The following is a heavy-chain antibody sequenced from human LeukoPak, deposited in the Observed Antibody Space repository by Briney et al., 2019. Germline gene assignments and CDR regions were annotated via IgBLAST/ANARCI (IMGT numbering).Heavy chain of an antibody. CDR1: GGSFSGYY. J-gene: IGHJ5*02. CDR3: ARLRGFWSKNWFDP. V-gene: IGHV4-34*01. D-gene: IGHD3-3*01. Sequence: SETLSLTCAVYGGSFSGYYWSWIRQPPGKGLEWIGEINHSGSTNYNPSLKSRVTISVDTSKNQFSLKLSSVTAADTAVYYCARLRGFWSKNWFDPWGQGTLVTVSP. CDR2: INHSGST.